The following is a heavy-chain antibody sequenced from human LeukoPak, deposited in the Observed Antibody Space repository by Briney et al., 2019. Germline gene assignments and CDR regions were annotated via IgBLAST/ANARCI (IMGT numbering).Heavy chain of an antibody. V-gene: IGHV3-7*01. CDR2: IKQDGSEK. D-gene: IGHD5-18*01. Sequence: PGGSLRLSCAASGFTFSSYWMSWVRQAPGKGLEWVANIKQDGSEKYYVDSVKGRFTISRDNAKNSLYLQMNSLRAEDTAVYYCARERTAMVTRYYYYGMDVWGQGTTVTVSS. CDR3: ARERTAMVTRYYYYGMDV. J-gene: IGHJ6*02. CDR1: GFTFSSYW.